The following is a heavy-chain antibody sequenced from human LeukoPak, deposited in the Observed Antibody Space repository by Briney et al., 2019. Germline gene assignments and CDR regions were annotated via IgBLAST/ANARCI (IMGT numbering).Heavy chain of an antibody. CDR3: ARGPHYDFLTGFGGYFDY. CDR2: INPYNDNT. J-gene: IGHJ4*02. CDR1: GYIFPNYG. Sequence: ASVKVSCKASGYIFPNYGISWVRQAPEQGLEWMGWINPYNDNTNFAQNLQGRVTLTTDTSTGTAYMELRSLRSDDTAVYYCARGPHYDFLTGFGGYFDYWGQGTLVTVSS. D-gene: IGHD3-9*01. V-gene: IGHV1-18*04.